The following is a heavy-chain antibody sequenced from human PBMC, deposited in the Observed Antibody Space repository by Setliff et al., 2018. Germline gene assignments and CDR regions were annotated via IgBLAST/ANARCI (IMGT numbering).Heavy chain of an antibody. J-gene: IGHJ6*02. CDR3: ARLSWNGLRYYGLDV. CDR1: SGSMRNYY. V-gene: IGHV4-4*07. Sequence: PSETLSLTCSVSSGSMRNYYWIWIRQPAGEGLEWIGRIYTSGSTNYNPSLKRRVTISLEMSKNQFSLTLSSVTAADTAVYYCARLSWNGLRYYGLDVWGQGTTVTVS. CDR2: IYTSGST. D-gene: IGHD3-3*01.